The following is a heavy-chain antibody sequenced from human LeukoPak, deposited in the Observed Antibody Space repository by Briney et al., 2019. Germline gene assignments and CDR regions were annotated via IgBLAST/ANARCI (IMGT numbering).Heavy chain of an antibody. CDR3: ARRVDATRWFDP. J-gene: IGHJ5*02. CDR2: INGDGTTT. V-gene: IGHV3-74*01. D-gene: IGHD2-15*01. CDR1: GFTFSDYF. Sequence: GGSLRLSCSASGFTFSDYFMHWVRQAPGEGLVWVSRINGDGTTTIYADSVKGRFTISRDNAKNTLYLQRNSLRAEDTAIYYCARRVDATRWFDPWGQGTLVTVSS.